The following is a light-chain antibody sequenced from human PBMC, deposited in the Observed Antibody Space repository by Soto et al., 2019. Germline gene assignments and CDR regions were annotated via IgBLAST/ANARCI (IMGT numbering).Light chain of an antibody. Sequence: EMGLRQFPATLSLSQGETATLSCRTSQSVSGYLAWYQQKRGQAPRLLIYDASNSATGILARFSGSGSGTDFTLNISSLEPEDFALYYCQSSSVRTQLYSLGQGTKVDI. CDR1: QSVSGY. CDR2: DAS. J-gene: IGKJ2*01. CDR3: QSSSVRTQLYS. V-gene: IGKV3-11*01.